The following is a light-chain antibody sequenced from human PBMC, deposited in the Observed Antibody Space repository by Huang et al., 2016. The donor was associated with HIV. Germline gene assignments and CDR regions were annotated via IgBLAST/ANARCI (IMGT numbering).Light chain of an antibody. CDR1: QSLLHSNGYNC. V-gene: IGKV2-28*01. J-gene: IGKJ4*01. Sequence: DIVMTQSPLSLPVTPGEPASISCRSSQSLLHSNGYNCLDWYLQKPGQSPKLLIYLGSNRASGVTDRFSGSGSGTDFTLKISRVEAEDVGVYYCMQALQTPVTFGGGTKVEIK. CDR2: LGS. CDR3: MQALQTPVT.